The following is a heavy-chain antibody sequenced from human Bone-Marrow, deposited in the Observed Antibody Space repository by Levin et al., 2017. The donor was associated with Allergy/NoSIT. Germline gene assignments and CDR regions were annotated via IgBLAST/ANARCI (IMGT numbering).Heavy chain of an antibody. V-gene: IGHV1-2*02. J-gene: IGHJ4*01. CDR1: GYSFTDFY. CDR3: ARSLVGAPFDF. Sequence: GESLKISCKASGYSFTDFYIHWVRQAPGLGLEWMGLINPLNGGIKYAPKFQGRVTMTRDTPMTTAYLELTNLRSDDTAVYYCARSLVGAPFDFWGQGTLVTVSS. CDR2: INPLNGGI. D-gene: IGHD1-26*01.